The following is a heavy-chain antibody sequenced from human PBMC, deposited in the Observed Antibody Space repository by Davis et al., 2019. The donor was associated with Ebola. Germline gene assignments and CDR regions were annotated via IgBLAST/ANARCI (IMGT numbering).Heavy chain of an antibody. CDR2: INHSGST. J-gene: IGHJ4*02. D-gene: IGHD1-26*01. CDR1: GGSFSGYY. V-gene: IGHV4-34*01. Sequence: MPSETLSLTCAVYGGSFSGYYWSWIRQPPGKGLEWIGEINHSGSTNYHPSLKSRVTISVDTSKNQFSLKLSSVTAADTAVYYCARATGGYGAFFKWGQGTLVTVSS. CDR3: ARATGGYGAFFK.